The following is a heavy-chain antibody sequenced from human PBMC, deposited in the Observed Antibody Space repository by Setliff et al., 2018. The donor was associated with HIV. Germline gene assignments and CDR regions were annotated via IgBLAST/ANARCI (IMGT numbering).Heavy chain of an antibody. CDR1: GGSISSSSYY. V-gene: IGHV4-39*07. CDR3: ARVFVDTAVLRVLEYYFDS. D-gene: IGHD5-18*01. Sequence: PSETLSLTCTVSGGSISSSSYYWGWVRQPPGKGLEWIGSMYYSGSTYYTQSLKSRITISLDTSKTQFSLRMRSVTAADTAVYYCARVFVDTAVLRVLEYYFDSWGRGTLVTVSS. J-gene: IGHJ4*02. CDR2: MYYSGST.